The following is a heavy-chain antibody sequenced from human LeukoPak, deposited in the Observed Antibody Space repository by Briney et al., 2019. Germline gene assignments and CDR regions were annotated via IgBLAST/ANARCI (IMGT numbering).Heavy chain of an antibody. D-gene: IGHD3-22*01. CDR3: ARVPSYDSSGIDY. J-gene: IGHJ4*02. CDR2: IWYDGSNK. CDR1: GFTFSSYA. V-gene: IGHV3-33*01. Sequence: GGSLRLSCAASGFTFSSYAMHWVRQAPGKGLEWVAVIWYDGSNKYYADSVKGRFTISRDNSKNTLYLQMNSLRAEDTAVYYCARVPSYDSSGIDYWGQGTLVTVSS.